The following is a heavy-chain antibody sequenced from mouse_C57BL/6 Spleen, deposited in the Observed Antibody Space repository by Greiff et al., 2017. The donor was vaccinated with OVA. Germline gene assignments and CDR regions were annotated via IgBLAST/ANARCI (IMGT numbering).Heavy chain of an antibody. CDR1: GYAFSSSW. Sequence: QVQLQQSGPELVKPGASVKISCKASGYAFSSSWMNWVKQRPGKGLEWIGRIYPGDGDTNYNGKFKGKATLTADKSSSTAYMQLSSLTSEDSAVYFCARDYYGSSLAMDYWGQGTSVTVSS. V-gene: IGHV1-82*01. J-gene: IGHJ4*01. CDR3: ARDYYGSSLAMDY. D-gene: IGHD1-1*01. CDR2: IYPGDGDT.